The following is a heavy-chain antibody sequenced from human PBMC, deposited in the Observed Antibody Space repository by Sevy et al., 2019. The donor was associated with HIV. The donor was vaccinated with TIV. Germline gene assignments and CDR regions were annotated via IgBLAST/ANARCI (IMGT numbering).Heavy chain of an antibody. J-gene: IGHJ4*02. CDR2: IRSKDYGGAT. CDR1: GFTFGDYA. V-gene: IGHV3-49*03. CDR3: TRGYYYDSSGYSDY. Sequence: GGSLRLSCTGSGFTFGDYAMSWFRQAPGMGLEWVGFIRSKDYGGATEYAASVKGRFTISRGDSKSIADLQMKSLKTEDTAVYYCTRGYYYDSSGYSDYWGQGTLVTVSS. D-gene: IGHD3-22*01.